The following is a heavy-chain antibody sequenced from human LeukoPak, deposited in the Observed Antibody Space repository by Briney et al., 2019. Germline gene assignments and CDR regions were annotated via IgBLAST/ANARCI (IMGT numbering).Heavy chain of an antibody. CDR3: ARASVEHSIVAGDYFDY. CDR1: GYSINNAHY. CDR2: ISQSAIA. J-gene: IGHJ4*02. V-gene: IGHV4-38-2*01. D-gene: IGHD1/OR15-1a*01. Sequence: SQTLSLTCAVSGYSINNAHYWAWIRQPPGKGLEWIGNISQSAIASYNPSLKSRVTISLYTSNNHFSLDLRSVTAADTAVYFCARASVEHSIVAGDYFDYWGQGTLVTVAS.